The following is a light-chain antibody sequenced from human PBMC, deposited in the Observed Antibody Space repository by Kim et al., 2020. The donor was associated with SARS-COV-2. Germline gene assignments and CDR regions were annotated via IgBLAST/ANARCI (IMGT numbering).Light chain of an antibody. CDR3: QAWDNSIHVV. V-gene: IGLV3-1*01. Sequence: SYELTQPPSVSVSPGQTASITCSGDKLGDKYACWYQQKPGQSPVLVIYQDSKRPSGIPERFSGSNSGNTATLTISGTQAMDEADYYCQAWDNSIHVVFGG. CDR2: QDS. J-gene: IGLJ2*01. CDR1: KLGDKY.